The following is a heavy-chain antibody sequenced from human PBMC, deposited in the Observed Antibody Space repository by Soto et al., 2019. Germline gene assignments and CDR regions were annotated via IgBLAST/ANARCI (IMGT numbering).Heavy chain of an antibody. CDR3: ARDNGIAAAGTEY. Sequence: GGSLRLSCAASGFTVSSNYMSWVRQAPGKGLEWVSVIYSGGSTYYADSVKGRFTISRDNAKNTLYLQMNSLRAEDTAVYYCARDNGIAAAGTEYWGQGTLVTVSS. J-gene: IGHJ4*02. D-gene: IGHD6-13*01. CDR2: IYSGGST. V-gene: IGHV3-53*01. CDR1: GFTVSSNY.